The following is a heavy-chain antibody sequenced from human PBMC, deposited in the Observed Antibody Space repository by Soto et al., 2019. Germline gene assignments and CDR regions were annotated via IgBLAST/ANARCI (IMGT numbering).Heavy chain of an antibody. V-gene: IGHV4-4*07. CDR2: IYTSGST. CDR3: ARGFDGYPRNYYYGMDV. D-gene: IGHD5-12*01. CDR1: GGSISSYY. Sequence: SETLSLTCTVSGGSISSYYLSWIRQAAGKGLEWIGRIYTSGSTNYNPSLKSRVTMSVGTSKNQFSLKLSSVTAADTAVYYCARGFDGYPRNYYYGMDVWGQGTTVTVSS. J-gene: IGHJ6*02.